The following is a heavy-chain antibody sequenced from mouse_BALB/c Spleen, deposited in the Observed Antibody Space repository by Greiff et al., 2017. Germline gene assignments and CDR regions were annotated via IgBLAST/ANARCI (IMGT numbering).Heavy chain of an antibody. J-gene: IGHJ2*01. V-gene: IGHV1-9*01. Sequence: QVQLQQSGPELVKPGASVKMSCKATGYTFSSYWIEWVKQRPGHGLEWIGEILPGSGSTNYNEKFKGKATFTADTSSNTAYMQLSSLTSEDAAVYYCARFLPTFDYWGQGTTLTVSS. CDR1: GYTFSSYW. CDR2: ILPGSGST. CDR3: ARFLPTFDY.